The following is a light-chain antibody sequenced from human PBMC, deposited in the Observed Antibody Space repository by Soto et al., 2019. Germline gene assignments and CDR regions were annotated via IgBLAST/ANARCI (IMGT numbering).Light chain of an antibody. CDR1: NIGSKS. CDR3: QVWDSSSDHVV. V-gene: IGLV3-21*04. Sequence: SYELTQPPSVSVAPGKTARITCGGNNIGSKSVHWYQQKPGQAPVLVIYYDSDRPSGIPERFSGFNSGNTATLTISRVEAGDEADYYCQVWDSSSDHVVFGGGTNLTVL. CDR2: YDS. J-gene: IGLJ2*01.